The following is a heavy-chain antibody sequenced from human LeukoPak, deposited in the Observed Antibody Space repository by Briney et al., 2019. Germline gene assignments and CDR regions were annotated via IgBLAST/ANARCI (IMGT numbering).Heavy chain of an antibody. J-gene: IGHJ1*01. Sequence: GASVKVSCKASGYSFTAYYIHWVRQAPGQGLEWMGWINPNSGGTNYAQKFQGRVTMTRDMSISTVYMELSRLRSDDTAVYYYARDLIVVVNPKPEYFQHWGQGTLVTVSS. CDR3: ARDLIVVVNPKPEYFQH. V-gene: IGHV1-2*02. CDR2: INPNSGGT. D-gene: IGHD3-22*01. CDR1: GYSFTAYY.